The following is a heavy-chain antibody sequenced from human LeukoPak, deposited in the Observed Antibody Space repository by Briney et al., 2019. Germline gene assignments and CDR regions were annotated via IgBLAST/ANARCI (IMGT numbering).Heavy chain of an antibody. CDR3: ARGLIAWWRDGYNFDY. D-gene: IGHD5-24*01. CDR2: ISSSSSTI. J-gene: IGHJ4*02. CDR1: GFTFSSYA. V-gene: IGHV3-48*02. Sequence: GGSLRLSCAASGFTFSSYAMSWVRQAPGKGLEWVSYISSSSSTIYYADSVKGRFTISRDNAKNSLYLLMNSLRDEDTAVYYCARGLIAWWRDGYNFDYWGQGTLVTVSS.